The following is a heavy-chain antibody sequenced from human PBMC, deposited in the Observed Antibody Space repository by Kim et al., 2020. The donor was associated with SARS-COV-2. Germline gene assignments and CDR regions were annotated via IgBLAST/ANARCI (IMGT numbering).Heavy chain of an antibody. V-gene: IGHV3-48*04. CDR2: ISSSSSTI. Sequence: GGSLRLSCAASGFTFSSYSMNWVRQAPGKGLEWVSYISSSSSTIYYADSVKGRFTISRDNAKNSLYLQMNSLRAEDTAVYYCAREVVSYYDSSGYYARYYYYGMDVWGQGTTVTVSS. CDR3: AREVVSYYDSSGYYARYYYYGMDV. CDR1: GFTFSSYS. D-gene: IGHD3-22*01. J-gene: IGHJ6*02.